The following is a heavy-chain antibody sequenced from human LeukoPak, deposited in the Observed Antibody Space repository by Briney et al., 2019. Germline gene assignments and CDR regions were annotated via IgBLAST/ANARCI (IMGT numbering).Heavy chain of an antibody. Sequence: NPGGSLRLSCAASGFTFSDHSMTWVRQAPGKGLEWVSYISGSSNYIYYADSVKGRFTISRDNAKNSVYLQMNSLRAEDTAVYYCAREPSGWYLDYWGQGTLVTVSS. CDR1: GFTFSDHS. J-gene: IGHJ4*02. CDR3: AREPSGWYLDY. V-gene: IGHV3-21*01. D-gene: IGHD6-19*01. CDR2: ISGSSNYI.